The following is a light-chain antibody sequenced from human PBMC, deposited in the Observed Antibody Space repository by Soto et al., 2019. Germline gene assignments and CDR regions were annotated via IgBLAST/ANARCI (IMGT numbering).Light chain of an antibody. Sequence: QSALTQPRSVSGSPGQSVTISCTGTSSDVGGYNYVSWYQQHPDKAPKLMIYDVSKRPSGVPDRFSGSKSGNTASLTISGLQAEDEADYYCCSYAGSYPYVVFGGGTKLTVL. CDR1: SSDVGGYNY. CDR2: DVS. V-gene: IGLV2-11*01. J-gene: IGLJ2*01. CDR3: CSYAGSYPYVV.